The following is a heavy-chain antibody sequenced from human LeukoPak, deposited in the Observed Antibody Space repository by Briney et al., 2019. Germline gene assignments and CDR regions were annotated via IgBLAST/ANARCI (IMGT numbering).Heavy chain of an antibody. CDR2: INYSGST. CDR1: GGSISSDNYQ. CDR3: ARYGSGSTWFDP. V-gene: IGHV4-30-4*01. D-gene: IGHD3-10*01. J-gene: IGHJ5*02. Sequence: SETLSLTCTVSGGSISSDNYQWSWIRQPPGKGLEWTGYINYSGSTYYNPSLKSRVTISVDTSKNHFSLRLSSVTAADTAVYYCARYGSGSTWFDPWGQGTLVTVSS.